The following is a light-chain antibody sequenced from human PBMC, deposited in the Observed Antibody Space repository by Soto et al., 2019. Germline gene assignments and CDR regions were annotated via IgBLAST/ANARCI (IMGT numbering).Light chain of an antibody. CDR2: GSS. Sequence: IVLTESPDTLSFSPGEKASLSCRASQTIPRNFLAWFQQKPGQAPRLLIYGSSNRPSGIPDRFSGSGSGTDFTLTISRLEPEDFAVYYCQQYGSSPRTFGQGTKVDI. CDR1: QTIPRNF. J-gene: IGKJ1*01. CDR3: QQYGSSPRT. V-gene: IGKV3-20*01.